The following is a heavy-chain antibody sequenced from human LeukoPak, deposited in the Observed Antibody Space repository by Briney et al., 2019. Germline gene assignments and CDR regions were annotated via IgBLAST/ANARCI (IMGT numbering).Heavy chain of an antibody. CDR2: IKDDGSEK. J-gene: IGHJ6*02. V-gene: IGHV3-7*02. D-gene: IGHD3-3*01. CDR3: ARRGITNSGVLGHHYSGLDV. Sequence: GGSLRLSCAGSGFTFSSHWMNWVRQAPGKGLEWVASIKDDGSEKHFLDSVNGRFAISRDNAKNSLYLQMSSLRAEDTTVYYCARRGITNSGVLGHHYSGLDVWGQGTTVTVSS. CDR1: GFTFSSHW.